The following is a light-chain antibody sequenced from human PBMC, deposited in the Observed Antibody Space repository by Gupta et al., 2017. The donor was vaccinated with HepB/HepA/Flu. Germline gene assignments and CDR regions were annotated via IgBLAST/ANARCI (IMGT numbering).Light chain of an antibody. Sequence: IVLTQSPATLSLSPGERATLSCRASQSVSSYLAWSRQKPGQAPRLLIYDASNRATGIPARFSGSGSGTDFTLTISSLEPEDFAVYYCQQRGNWPFTFGGGTKVEI. CDR1: QSVSSY. V-gene: IGKV3-11*01. J-gene: IGKJ4*01. CDR2: DAS. CDR3: QQRGNWPFT.